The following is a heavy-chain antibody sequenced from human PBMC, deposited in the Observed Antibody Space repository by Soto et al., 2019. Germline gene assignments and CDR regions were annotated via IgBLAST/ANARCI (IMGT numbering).Heavy chain of an antibody. V-gene: IGHV1-18*01. Sequence: QVQLVQSGAEVKKPGASVKVSCKASGYTFTSYGISWVRQAPGQGLEWMGWISAYNGNTNYAQKFQGRVTMTTDTSTSTADMELRTLRAGDTAVYYCARGTTVETGSYWGQGTLVTVSS. CDR1: GYTFTSYG. J-gene: IGHJ4*02. CDR2: ISAYNGNT. CDR3: ARGTTVETGSY. D-gene: IGHD4-17*01.